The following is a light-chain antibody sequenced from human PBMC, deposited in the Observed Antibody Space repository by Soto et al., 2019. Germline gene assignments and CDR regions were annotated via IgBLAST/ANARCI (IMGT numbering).Light chain of an antibody. CDR2: DAS. J-gene: IGKJ1*01. CDR1: KSIRMY. V-gene: IGKV1-5*01. CDR3: QQYNGDSRT. Sequence: ASKSIRMYVNWCKRKXGKGSGLLIYDASXLGSGVPSRFSGSGSGTEFTLTISRLQADDCATYYCQQYNGDSRTFGQGTKMDI.